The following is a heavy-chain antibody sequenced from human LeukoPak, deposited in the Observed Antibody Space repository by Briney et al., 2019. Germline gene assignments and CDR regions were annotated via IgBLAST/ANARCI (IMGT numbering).Heavy chain of an antibody. CDR3: TTGPGLLWFGEFYRGWFDP. V-gene: IGHV3-15*01. D-gene: IGHD3-10*01. Sequence: PGGSLRLSCAASGFTFSNAWMSWVRQAPGKGLEWVGRIKSKTDGGTTDYAAPVKGRFTISRDDSKNTLYLQMNSLKTEDTAVYYCTTGPGLLWFGEFYRGWFDPWGQGTLVTVPS. CDR2: IKSKTDGGTT. CDR1: GFTFSNAW. J-gene: IGHJ5*02.